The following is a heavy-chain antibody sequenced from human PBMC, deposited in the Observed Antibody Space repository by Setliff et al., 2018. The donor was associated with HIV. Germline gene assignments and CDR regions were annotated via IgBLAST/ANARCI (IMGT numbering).Heavy chain of an antibody. CDR1: GSSISSHY. CDR3: ARIPRRGRYCSGGSCYSRYGMDV. CDR2: FYYSGSA. Sequence: SETLSLTCTVSGSSISSHYWTWIRQPPGRGLEWIGSFYYSGSANYNPSLKSRVSISVDTSNNQFSLTVRSVTAADTAVYYCARIPRRGRYCSGGSCYSRYGMDVWGQGTTVTVSS. V-gene: IGHV4-59*11. J-gene: IGHJ6*02. D-gene: IGHD2-15*01.